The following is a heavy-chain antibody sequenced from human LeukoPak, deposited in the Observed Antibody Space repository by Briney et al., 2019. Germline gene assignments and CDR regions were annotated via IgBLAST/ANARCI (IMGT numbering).Heavy chain of an antibody. CDR1: GGSFSGYY. CDR3: ARARDYARWYFDY. V-gene: IGHV4-34*01. J-gene: IGHJ4*02. CDR2: INHSGST. D-gene: IGHD4-17*01. Sequence: SETLSLTCTVYGGSFSGYYWSWIRQPPGKGLEWIGEINHSGSTNYNPSLKSRVTVSVDTSKNQLSLKLSSVTAADTAVYYCARARDYARWYFDYWGQGTLVTVSS.